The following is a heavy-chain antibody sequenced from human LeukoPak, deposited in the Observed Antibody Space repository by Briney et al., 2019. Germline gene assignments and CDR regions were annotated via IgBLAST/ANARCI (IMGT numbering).Heavy chain of an antibody. CDR1: GFSFSSYW. Sequence: PGGSLRLSCAASGFSFSSYWMSWVRQAPGKGLEWVANIQHDGSEQYYVDSVKGRFTISRDNTKKSLFLQINSLRAEDTAVYYCARERSGHFDYWGQGTLVTVSS. V-gene: IGHV3-7*01. CDR3: ARERSGHFDY. CDR2: IQHDGSEQ. D-gene: IGHD2-15*01. J-gene: IGHJ4*02.